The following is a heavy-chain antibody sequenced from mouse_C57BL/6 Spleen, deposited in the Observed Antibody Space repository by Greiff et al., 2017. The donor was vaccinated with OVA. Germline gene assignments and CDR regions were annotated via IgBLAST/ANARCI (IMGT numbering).Heavy chain of an antibody. J-gene: IGHJ1*03. Sequence: QVQLQQSGAELVMPGASVKLSCKASGYTFTSYWMHWVKQRPGQGLEWIGEIDPSDSYTNYNQKFKGKSTLTVDKSSSTAYMQLSSLTSEDSAVYYCATYSNHWYFDVWGTGTTVTVSS. D-gene: IGHD2-5*01. CDR3: ATYSNHWYFDV. CDR2: IDPSDSYT. V-gene: IGHV1-69*01. CDR1: GYTFTSYW.